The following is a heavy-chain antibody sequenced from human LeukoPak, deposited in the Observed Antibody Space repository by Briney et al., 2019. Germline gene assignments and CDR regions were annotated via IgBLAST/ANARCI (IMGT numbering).Heavy chain of an antibody. V-gene: IGHV4-34*01. J-gene: IGHJ4*02. CDR3: ARGVIVVVPYYLDY. D-gene: IGHD3-22*01. CDR1: GGSFSGYY. CDR2: INHSGST. Sequence: SETLSLTCAVYGGSFSGYYWSWSRQPPGKGLEWIGEINHSGSTNYNPSLKSRVTISVDTSKNQFSLKLSSVTAADTAVYYCARGVIVVVPYYLDYWGQGTLVTVSS.